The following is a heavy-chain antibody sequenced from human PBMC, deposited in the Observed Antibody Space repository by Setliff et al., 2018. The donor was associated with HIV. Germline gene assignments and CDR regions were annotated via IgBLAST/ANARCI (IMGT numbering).Heavy chain of an antibody. D-gene: IGHD3-9*01. V-gene: IGHV3-23*01. CDR1: GFTFISYG. Sequence: GGSLRLSCAASGFTFISYGMSWVRQAPGKGLEWVSGISGSGGTTKYADSVKGRFTISRDNGKNSLYLQMNSLRAEDTAVYYCARGGRLQYFDWPSYAMDVWGQGTTVTVSS. CDR3: ARGGRLQYFDWPSYAMDV. CDR2: ISGSGGTT. J-gene: IGHJ6*02.